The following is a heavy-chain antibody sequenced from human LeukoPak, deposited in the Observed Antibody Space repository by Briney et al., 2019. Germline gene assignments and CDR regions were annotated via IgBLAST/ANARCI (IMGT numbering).Heavy chain of an antibody. J-gene: IGHJ4*02. CDR3: ARLVSYGSIEDY. V-gene: IGHV3-30-3*01. CDR1: GFTFSSYA. Sequence: GESLRLSCAASGFTFSSYAMHWVRQAPGKGLEWVAVISYDGSNKYYADSVKGRFTISRDNSKNTLYLQMNSLRAEDTAVYYCARLVSYGSIEDYWGQGTLVTVSS. CDR2: ISYDGSNK. D-gene: IGHD2-2*03.